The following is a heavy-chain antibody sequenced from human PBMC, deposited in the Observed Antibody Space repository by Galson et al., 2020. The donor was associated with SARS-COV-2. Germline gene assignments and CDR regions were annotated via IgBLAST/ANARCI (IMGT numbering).Heavy chain of an antibody. J-gene: IGHJ5*02. CDR1: GYTLTELS. CDR3: ATGPGIAVAGTGWFDP. Sequence: ASVKVSCKVSGYTLTELSMHWVRQAPGKGLEWMGGFDPEDGETIYAQKFRGRVTMTEDTSTDTAYMELSSLRSEDTAVYYCATGPGIAVAGTGWFDPWGQGTLVTVSS. D-gene: IGHD6-19*01. CDR2: FDPEDGET. V-gene: IGHV1-24*01.